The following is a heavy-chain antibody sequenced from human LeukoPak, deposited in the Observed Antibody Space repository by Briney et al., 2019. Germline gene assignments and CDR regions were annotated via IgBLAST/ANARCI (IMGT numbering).Heavy chain of an antibody. CDR1: GFTFSSYA. CDR2: ISGSGGST. Sequence: GGSLRLSCAASGFTFSSYAMHWVRQAPGKGLEWVSAISGSGGSTYYADSVKGRFTISRDNSKNTLYLQMNSLRAEDTAVYYCAKSLPHQGLIAALDYWGQGTLVTVSS. CDR3: AKSLPHQGLIAALDY. V-gene: IGHV3-23*01. J-gene: IGHJ4*02. D-gene: IGHD2-15*01.